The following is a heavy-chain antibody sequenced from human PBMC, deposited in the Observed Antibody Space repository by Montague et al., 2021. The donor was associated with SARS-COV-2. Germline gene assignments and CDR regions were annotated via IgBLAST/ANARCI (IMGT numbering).Heavy chain of an antibody. D-gene: IGHD1-26*01. CDR2: INHSGST. J-gene: IGHJ6*02. V-gene: IGHV4-34*01. CDR1: GGSFSGYY. Sequence: SETLSLTCTVYGGSFSGYYWSWIRQPPGKGLEWIGEINHSGSTNYNPSLKSRVTISVDTSKNHFSLKLSSVTAADTAVYYCARSGGVYTESYYQGGYYYGMDVGGQGAAVTVSS. CDR3: ARSGGVYTESYYQGGYYYGMDV.